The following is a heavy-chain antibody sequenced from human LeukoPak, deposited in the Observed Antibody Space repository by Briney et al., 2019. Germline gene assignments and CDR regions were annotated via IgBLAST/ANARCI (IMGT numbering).Heavy chain of an antibody. CDR2: IVVGSGNT. V-gene: IGHV1-58*01. Sequence: SVKVSCKASGFTFTSSAVQWVRQVRGQRLEWIGWIVVGSGNTNYAQKFQERVTITRDMSTSTAYMELSSLRSEDTAVYYCAAGAVTTADFDYWGQGTLVAVSS. J-gene: IGHJ4*02. D-gene: IGHD4-17*01. CDR1: GFTFTSSA. CDR3: AAGAVTTADFDY.